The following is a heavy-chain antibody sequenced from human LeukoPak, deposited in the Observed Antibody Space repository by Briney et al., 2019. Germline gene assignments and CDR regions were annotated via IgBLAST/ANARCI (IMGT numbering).Heavy chain of an antibody. D-gene: IGHD6-19*01. Sequence: GGSLRLSCAAYGFSFNRYSMSWVSQAPGKGLEWVSSTVSRGTTQYADSVKGRFTVSRDTSKNTLYLQMNSLRADDTAVYYCAKCSTSAYTTGWCNWIDPWGQGTLVTVSS. CDR2: TVSRGTT. CDR3: AKCSTSAYTTGWCNWIDP. J-gene: IGHJ5*02. V-gene: IGHV3-23*01. CDR1: GFSFNRYS.